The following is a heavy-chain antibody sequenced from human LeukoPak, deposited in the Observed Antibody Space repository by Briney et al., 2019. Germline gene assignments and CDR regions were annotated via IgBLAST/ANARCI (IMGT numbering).Heavy chain of an antibody. Sequence: GGSLRLSCAASGFTFSSYWMSWVRQAPGKGLEWVANIKQDGSEKYYVDSVKGRFTISRDNAKNSLYLQMNSLRAEDTAVYYCARDPDYYDSSGYYGHWGQGTLVTVSS. D-gene: IGHD3-22*01. CDR1: GFTFSSYW. J-gene: IGHJ4*02. V-gene: IGHV3-7*01. CDR3: ARDPDYYDSSGYYGH. CDR2: IKQDGSEK.